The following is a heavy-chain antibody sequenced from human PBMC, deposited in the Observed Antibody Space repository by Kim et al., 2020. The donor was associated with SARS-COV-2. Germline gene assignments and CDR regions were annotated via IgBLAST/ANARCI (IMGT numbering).Heavy chain of an antibody. V-gene: IGHV3-7*01. D-gene: IGHD6-19*01. CDR2: SEN. CDR3: ARQWLVLGY. Sequence: SENYYVDSVKGRFTISRDNAKNSLYLQMNSLRAEDTAVYYCARQWLVLGYWGQGTLVTVSS. J-gene: IGHJ4*02.